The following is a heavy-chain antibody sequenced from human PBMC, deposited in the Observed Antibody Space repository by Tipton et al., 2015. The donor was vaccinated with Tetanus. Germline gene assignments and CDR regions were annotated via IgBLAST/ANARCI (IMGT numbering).Heavy chain of an antibody. Sequence: TLSLTCDVSGVSMRNGGYYWTWIRQHPGKGLEWIGNIYHRGSTYYNPSLKSRVTISQDTSKNQFSLRLTSVTAADTAVYYCARANNEFPKKGPFDSWGQGSLVIVSS. CDR3: ARANNEFPKKGPFDS. V-gene: IGHV4-31*11. D-gene: IGHD1-1*01. J-gene: IGHJ4*02. CDR1: GVSMRNGGYY. CDR2: IYHRGST.